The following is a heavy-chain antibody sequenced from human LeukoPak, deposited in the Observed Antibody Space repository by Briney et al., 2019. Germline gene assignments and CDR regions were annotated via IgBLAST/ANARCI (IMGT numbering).Heavy chain of an antibody. CDR1: GFTFSSYG. J-gene: IGHJ4*02. CDR2: IWYDGSNK. Sequence: GGSLRLSCAASGFTFSSYGMHWVRQAPGKGLEWVAVIWYDGSNKYSAESVKGRFTISRDNSKNTLYLQMNSLRAEDTAVYYCARGVGRLAGLFDYWGQGTLVTVSS. D-gene: IGHD6-19*01. CDR3: ARGVGRLAGLFDY. V-gene: IGHV3-33*01.